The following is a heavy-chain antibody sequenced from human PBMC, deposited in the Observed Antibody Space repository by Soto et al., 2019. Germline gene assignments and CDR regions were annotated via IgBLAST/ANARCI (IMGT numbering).Heavy chain of an antibody. CDR1: GGTFSSYA. J-gene: IGHJ5*02. CDR3: ARSIVAAGNRWFDP. D-gene: IGHD6-13*01. CDR2: IIPIFGTA. Sequence: ASVKVSCKASGGTFSSYAISWVRQAPGQGLEWMGGIIPIFGTANYAQKFQGRVTITADKSTSTAYMDPVDTATYYCARSIVAAGNRWFDPWGQGTLVTVSS. V-gene: IGHV1-69*06.